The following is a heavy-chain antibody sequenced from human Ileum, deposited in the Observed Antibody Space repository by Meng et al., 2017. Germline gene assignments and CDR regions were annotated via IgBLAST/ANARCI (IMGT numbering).Heavy chain of an antibody. D-gene: IGHD2-2*01. J-gene: IGHJ4*02. CDR2: ISGSGSSK. CDR1: GFSFSSYE. CDR3: ARRYCSSTSCLIDN. V-gene: IGHV3-48*03. Sequence: GESLKISCAAPGFSFSSYEMNWVRQVPGKGLEWLSYISGSGSSKHYADAVTGRFTISRDNAKNSLYLQMNSLRAEDTAVYYCARRYCSSTSCLIDNWGQGTLVTVSS.